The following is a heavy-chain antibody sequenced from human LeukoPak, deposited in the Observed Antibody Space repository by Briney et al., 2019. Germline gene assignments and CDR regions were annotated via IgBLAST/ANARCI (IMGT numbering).Heavy chain of an antibody. J-gene: IGHJ4*02. CDR3: AITFSLVEYCSSASCRSYLDC. CDR1: GGTFSSYA. CDR2: IIPIFGTA. D-gene: IGHD2-2*01. V-gene: IGHV1-69*13. Sequence: ASVKVSRKASGGTFSSYAISWVRQAPAQGLEWMGGIIPIFGTAKYAQKFQGRVTITADESTSTAYMELSSVRSEDTAVYCCAITFSLVEYCSSASCRSYLDCWGQGTLVTVSS.